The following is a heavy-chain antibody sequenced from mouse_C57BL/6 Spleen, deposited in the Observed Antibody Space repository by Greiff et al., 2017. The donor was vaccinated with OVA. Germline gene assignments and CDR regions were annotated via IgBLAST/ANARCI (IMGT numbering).Heavy chain of an antibody. CDR2: IYPGDGDT. CDR3: ARGPSNWDEGY. Sequence: QVQLQQSGPELVKPGASVKISCKASGYAFSSSWMNWVKQRPGKGLEWIGRIYPGDGDTNYNGKFKGKATLTADKSSSTAYMQLSSLTSEDSAVYFGARGPSNWDEGYWGQGTTLTVSS. J-gene: IGHJ2*01. D-gene: IGHD4-1*01. CDR1: GYAFSSSW. V-gene: IGHV1-82*01.